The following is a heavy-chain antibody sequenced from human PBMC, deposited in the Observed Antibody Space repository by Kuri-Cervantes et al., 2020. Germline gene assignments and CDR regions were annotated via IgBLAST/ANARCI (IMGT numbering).Heavy chain of an antibody. J-gene: IGHJ5*02. Sequence: ASVKVSCKASGYTFTSYAMHWVRQAPGQRLEWMGWSNAGNGNTKYSQEFQGRVTITRDTSASTAYMELRSLRSDETAVYYCARRVYNNWFDPWGQGTLVTVSS. CDR1: GYTFTSYA. V-gene: IGHV1-3*02. D-gene: IGHD3-10*01. CDR3: ARRVYNNWFDP. CDR2: SNAGNGNT.